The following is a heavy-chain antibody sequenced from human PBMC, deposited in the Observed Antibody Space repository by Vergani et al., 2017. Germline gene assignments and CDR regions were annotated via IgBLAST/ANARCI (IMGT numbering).Heavy chain of an antibody. V-gene: IGHV3-23*01. D-gene: IGHD1-26*01. Sequence: EVQLLESGGGLVQPGGSLRLSCAASGFTFSSYAMSWVRQAPGKGLEWVSVISGSGGRTSYADSVRGRFTISRDNSKNTLYLQMNSLRAEDTAVYFCAKVGFIDGVIVGATGEYYYYMDVWGKGTTVTVSS. CDR2: ISGSGGRT. CDR1: GFTFSSYA. CDR3: AKVGFIDGVIVGATGEYYYYMDV. J-gene: IGHJ6*03.